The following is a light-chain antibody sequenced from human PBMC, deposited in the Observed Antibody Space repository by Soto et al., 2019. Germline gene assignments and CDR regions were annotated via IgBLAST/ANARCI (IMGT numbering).Light chain of an antibody. CDR2: AAS. V-gene: IGKV1-8*01. CDR1: QGISSY. Sequence: IQITQSPPTLSASVGDRVTITCRASQGISSYLAWYQQKPGKAPKLLIYAASTLQSGVPSRFSGSGSGTDFTLTISRLQSEDFATYYCQQYYSYPQITFGQGTRLEIK. J-gene: IGKJ5*01. CDR3: QQYYSYPQIT.